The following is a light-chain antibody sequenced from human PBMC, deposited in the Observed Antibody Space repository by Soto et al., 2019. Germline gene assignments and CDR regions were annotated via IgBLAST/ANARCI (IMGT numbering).Light chain of an antibody. CDR1: QSVSSD. CDR2: GAS. Sequence: EIVMTQSPATLSVSLGERATLSCRASQSVSSDLAWYQQKPGQAPRLLIYGASTRATGIPARFSGSGSGTEFTLTISSLQSEDSAVYYCQQYNNWPPYTFGQGTKLEIK. V-gene: IGKV3-15*01. CDR3: QQYNNWPPYT. J-gene: IGKJ2*01.